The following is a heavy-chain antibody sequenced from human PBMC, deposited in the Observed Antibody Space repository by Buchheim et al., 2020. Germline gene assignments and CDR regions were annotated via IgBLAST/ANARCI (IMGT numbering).Heavy chain of an antibody. V-gene: IGHV4-30-4*01. Sequence: QVQLQESGPGLVKPSQTLSLTCTVSGGSISSGDYYWSWIRQPPGKGLEWIGYIYYNGSTYYNPSLKSRITISVEPSKTQLSLKLRSVTAADTAMYYCARGEQYCSSTNCYRDYYGMDVWGQGTT. CDR2: IYYNGST. J-gene: IGHJ6*02. CDR3: ARGEQYCSSTNCYRDYYGMDV. D-gene: IGHD2-2*01. CDR1: GGSISSGDYY.